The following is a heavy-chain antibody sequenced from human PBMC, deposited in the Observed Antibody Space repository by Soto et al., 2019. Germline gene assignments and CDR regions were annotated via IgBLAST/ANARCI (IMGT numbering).Heavy chain of an antibody. D-gene: IGHD6-13*01. CDR3: ASTAAAGNLVYYYGMDV. Sequence: GGSLRLSCAASGFTFSDYYMSWIRQAPGKGLEWVSYISSSSSYTNYADSVKGRFTISRDNAKNSLYLQMNSLRAEDTAVYYCASTAAAGNLVYYYGMDVWGQGTTVTVS. CDR1: GFTFSDYY. V-gene: IGHV3-11*06. J-gene: IGHJ6*02. CDR2: ISSSSSYT.